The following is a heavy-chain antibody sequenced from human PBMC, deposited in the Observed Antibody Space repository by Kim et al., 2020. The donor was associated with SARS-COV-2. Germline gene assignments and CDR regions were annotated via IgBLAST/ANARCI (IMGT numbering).Heavy chain of an antibody. D-gene: IGHD4-17*01. J-gene: IGHJ4*02. CDR3: AKDYRLRGAYYFDY. CDR1: GFTFSSYA. V-gene: IGHV3-23*01. Sequence: GGSLRLSCAASGFTFSSYAMSWVRQAPGKGLEWVSAISGSGGSTYYADSVKGRFTISRYNSKNTLYLQMNSLRAEDTAVYYCAKDYRLRGAYYFDYWGQGTLVTVSS. CDR2: ISGSGGST.